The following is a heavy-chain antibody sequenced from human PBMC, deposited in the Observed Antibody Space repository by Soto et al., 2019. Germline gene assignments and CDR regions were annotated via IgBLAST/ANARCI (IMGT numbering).Heavy chain of an antibody. CDR1: GGSISSSSYY. J-gene: IGHJ4*02. Sequence: PSETLSLTCTVSGGSISSSSYYWGWIRQPPGKGLEWIGSIYYSGSTYYNPSLKSRVTISVDTSKNQFSLKLSSVTAADTAVYYCARQPYNWNYVLDYWGQGTLVTVSS. D-gene: IGHD1-7*01. CDR3: ARQPYNWNYVLDY. V-gene: IGHV4-39*01. CDR2: IYYSGST.